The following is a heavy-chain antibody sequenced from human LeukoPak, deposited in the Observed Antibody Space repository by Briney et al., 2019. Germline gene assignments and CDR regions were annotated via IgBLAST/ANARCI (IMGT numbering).Heavy chain of an antibody. V-gene: IGHV1-69*06. CDR2: IIPIFGTA. CDR3: ARDMRWELPGVENY. J-gene: IGHJ4*02. Sequence: SVKVPCKASGGTFSSYAISWVRQAPGQGLEWMGGIIPIFGTANYAQKFQGRVTITADKSTSTAYMELSSLRSEDTAVYYCARDMRWELPGVENYWGQGTLVTVSS. D-gene: IGHD1-26*01. CDR1: GGTFSSYA.